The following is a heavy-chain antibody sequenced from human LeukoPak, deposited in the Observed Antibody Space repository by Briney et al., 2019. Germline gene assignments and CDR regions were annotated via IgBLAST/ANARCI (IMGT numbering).Heavy chain of an antibody. D-gene: IGHD1-26*01. CDR3: ARDPVGAIVGDAFDI. J-gene: IGHJ3*02. CDR1: GFTFSSYS. Sequence: GGSLRLSCAASGFTFSSYSMNWVRQAPGKGLEWVSSISSSSSYIYYADSVKGQFTISRDNAKNSLYLQMNSLRAEDTAVYYCARDPVGAIVGDAFDIWGQGTMVTVSS. V-gene: IGHV3-21*01. CDR2: ISSSSSYI.